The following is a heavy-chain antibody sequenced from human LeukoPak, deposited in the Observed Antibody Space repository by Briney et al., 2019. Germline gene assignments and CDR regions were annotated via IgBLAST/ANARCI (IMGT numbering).Heavy chain of an antibody. CDR1: GGSVSGGSYY. Sequence: PSETLSLTCTVSGGSVSGGSYYWSWIRQPPGKGLEWIGYFYYTGSTNYNPSLKSRVTIDTSKNQFSLRLSSVTAADTAVYYCASGQFLVSNDYWGQGILVTISS. CDR2: FYYTGST. V-gene: IGHV4-61*01. D-gene: IGHD5/OR15-5a*01. CDR3: ASGQFLVSNDY. J-gene: IGHJ4*02.